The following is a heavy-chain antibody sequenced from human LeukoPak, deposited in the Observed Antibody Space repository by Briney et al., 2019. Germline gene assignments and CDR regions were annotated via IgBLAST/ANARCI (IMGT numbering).Heavy chain of an antibody. CDR3: ARANFLYCSSSTCLFDY. CDR2: INPNDGDT. J-gene: IGHJ4*02. V-gene: IGHV1-2*02. Sequence: ASVKVSCKASGYTFTDYYMHWVRQAPGQGFEWMGWINPNDGDTNYAQKFQGRVTMTRDTSISAAHMEVSRLRSDDTAVYYCARANFLYCSSSTCLFDYWGQGTLVTVSS. CDR1: GYTFTDYY. D-gene: IGHD2-2*01.